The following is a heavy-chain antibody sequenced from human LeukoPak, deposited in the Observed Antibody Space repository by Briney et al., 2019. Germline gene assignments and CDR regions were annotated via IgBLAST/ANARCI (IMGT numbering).Heavy chain of an antibody. CDR2: IWYDGSNK. D-gene: IGHD3-3*01. J-gene: IGHJ4*02. CDR3: ARGMSGYYYFDY. CDR1: GFTFSSYS. Sequence: GGSLRLSCAASGFTFSSYSMNWVRQAPGKGLEWVAVIWYDGSNKYYADSVKGRFTISRDNSKNTLYLQMNSLRAEDTAVYYCARGMSGYYYFDYWGQGTLVTVS. V-gene: IGHV3-33*08.